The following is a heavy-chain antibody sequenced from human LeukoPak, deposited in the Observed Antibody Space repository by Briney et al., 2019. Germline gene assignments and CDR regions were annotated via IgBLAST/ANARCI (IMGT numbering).Heavy chain of an antibody. D-gene: IGHD5-12*01. V-gene: IGHV1-8*01. Sequence: ASVKVSCKTSGYPFSNYDINWVRQATGQGLEWMGWINPHSGKTGYAQKFQGRVTMTTDTSASTAYMELSSLRSDDTAVYYCARTSHYVDIAATIPYGIYYFDYWGQGTLVTVSS. J-gene: IGHJ4*02. CDR3: ARTSHYVDIAATIPYGIYYFDY. CDR1: GYPFSNYD. CDR2: INPHSGKT.